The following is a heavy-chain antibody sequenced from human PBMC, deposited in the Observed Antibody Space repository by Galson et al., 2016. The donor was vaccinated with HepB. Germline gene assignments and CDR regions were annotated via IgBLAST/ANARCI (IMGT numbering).Heavy chain of an antibody. V-gene: IGHV3-48*01. CDR1: GFTFSSYS. CDR2: ISSSSSTI. D-gene: IGHD2-2*01. J-gene: IGHJ6*02. CDR3: ASFIGVVPAAATYYYYGMDV. Sequence: SLRLSCAASGFTFSSYSMNWVRQAPGKGLEWVSYISSSSSTIYYADSVKGRFTISRDNAKNSLYLQMNSLRAEDTAVYYCASFIGVVPAAATYYYYGMDVWGQGTTVTVSS.